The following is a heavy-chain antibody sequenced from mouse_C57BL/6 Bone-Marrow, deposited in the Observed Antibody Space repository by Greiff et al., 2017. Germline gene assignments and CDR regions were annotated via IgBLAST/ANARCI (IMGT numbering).Heavy chain of an antibody. D-gene: IGHD3-1*01. CDR2: IDPETGGT. V-gene: IGHV1-15*01. J-gene: IGHJ2*01. Sequence: VQLQQSGAELVRPGASVTLSCKASGYTFTDYEMHWVKQTPVHGLEWIGAIDPETGGTAYNQKFKGKAILTADKSSSPAYMELRSLTSEDSAVYYCTRPGWAYFDYWGQGTTLTVSS. CDR1: GYTFTDYE. CDR3: TRPGWAYFDY.